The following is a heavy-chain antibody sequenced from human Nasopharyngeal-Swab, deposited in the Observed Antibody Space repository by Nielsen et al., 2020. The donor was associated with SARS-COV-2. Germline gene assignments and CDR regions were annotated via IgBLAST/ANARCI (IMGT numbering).Heavy chain of an antibody. CDR3: AIDPDYYGSGSPPGYYGMDV. J-gene: IGHJ6*02. D-gene: IGHD3-10*01. Sequence: GESLKISCAASGFTFSRYWMSWVRQAPGKGLEWVANIKQDGSEKDYVDSVKGRFIISRDNAKNSLYLQMNSLRAEDTAVYYCAIDPDYYGSGSPPGYYGMDVWGQGTTVTVSS. CDR1: GFTFSRYW. CDR2: IKQDGSEK. V-gene: IGHV3-7*01.